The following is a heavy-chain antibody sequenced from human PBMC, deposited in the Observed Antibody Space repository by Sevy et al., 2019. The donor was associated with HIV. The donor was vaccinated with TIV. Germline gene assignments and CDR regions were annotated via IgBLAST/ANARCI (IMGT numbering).Heavy chain of an antibody. CDR1: GCTLTQLS. D-gene: IGHD3-22*01. J-gene: IGHJ4*02. CDR2: FDPEDDKT. V-gene: IGHV1-24*01. Sequence: ASVKVSCKVSGCTLTQLSMHWVRQAPGKGLEWMGTFDPEDDKTIYAQKFQGRVTMTEDKSTDTAYMELSSLRSEDTAMFYCATTKDYYDNSGYPFDYWGQGTLVTVSS. CDR3: ATTKDYYDNSGYPFDY.